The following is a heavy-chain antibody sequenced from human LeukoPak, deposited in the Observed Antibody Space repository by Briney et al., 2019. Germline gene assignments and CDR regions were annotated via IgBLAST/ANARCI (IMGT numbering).Heavy chain of an antibody. CDR3: ARVFNWFDP. CDR2: ISYTGST. Sequence: SETLSLTCTVSGGSISSYNWSWIRQPPGKGLEWIGYISYTGSTNYNPSLKSRVTISVDTSENQFSLKLSSVTAADTAVYYCARVFNWFDPWGQGTLVTVSS. V-gene: IGHV4-59*01. J-gene: IGHJ5*02. CDR1: GGSISSYN.